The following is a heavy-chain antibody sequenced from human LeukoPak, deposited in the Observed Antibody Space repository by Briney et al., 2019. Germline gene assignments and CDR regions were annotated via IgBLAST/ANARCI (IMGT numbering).Heavy chain of an antibody. J-gene: IGHJ4*02. Sequence: GGSLRLSFAASGFTFSSYAMSWVRQAPGKGLEWVSAISGSGGSTYYADSVKGRFTISRDNSKNTLYLQMNSLRAEDTAVYYCASTHYYYGSGSYPYWGQGTLVTVSS. CDR1: GFTFSSYA. V-gene: IGHV3-23*01. CDR2: ISGSGGST. D-gene: IGHD3-10*01. CDR3: ASTHYYYGSGSYPY.